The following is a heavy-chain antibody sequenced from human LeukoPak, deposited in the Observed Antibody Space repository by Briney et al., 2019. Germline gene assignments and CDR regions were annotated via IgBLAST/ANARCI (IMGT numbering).Heavy chain of an antibody. D-gene: IGHD3-3*02. Sequence: PGRSLRLSCAASGFTFDDYAMHWVRQAPGKGLEWVSGISWNSGSIGYADSVKGRFTISGDNAKNSLYLQMNSLRAEDTALYYCAKDMGIYTALDYWGQGTLVTVSS. CDR2: ISWNSGSI. CDR3: AKDMGIYTALDY. V-gene: IGHV3-9*01. J-gene: IGHJ4*02. CDR1: GFTFDDYA.